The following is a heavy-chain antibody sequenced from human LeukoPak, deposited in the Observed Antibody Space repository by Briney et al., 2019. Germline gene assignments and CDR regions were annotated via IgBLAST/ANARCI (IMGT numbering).Heavy chain of an antibody. Sequence: GRSLRLSCAASGFTFSSYGMHWVRQAPGKGLEWVAVIWYDGSNKYYADSVKGRFTISRDNSKNTLYLQMNSLRAEDTAVYYCARDSDYYDSSGYPIYYFDYWGQGTLVTVSS. D-gene: IGHD3-22*01. V-gene: IGHV3-33*01. CDR3: ARDSDYYDSSGYPIYYFDY. J-gene: IGHJ4*02. CDR1: GFTFSSYG. CDR2: IWYDGSNK.